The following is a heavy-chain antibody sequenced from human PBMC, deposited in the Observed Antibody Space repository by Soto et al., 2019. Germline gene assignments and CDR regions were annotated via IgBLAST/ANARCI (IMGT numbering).Heavy chain of an antibody. J-gene: IGHJ2*01. Sequence: QVKLVQSGAEVKKPGSSVKVSCKASGGTFSSYTISWVRQAPGQGLEWMGRIIPILGIANYAQKFQGRVTITADKSTSTAYMELSSLRSEDTGVYYCARDRAVAGTHWYFYLWGRGNLVTVSS. D-gene: IGHD6-19*01. CDR2: IIPILGIA. V-gene: IGHV1-69*08. CDR1: GGTFSSYT. CDR3: ARDRAVAGTHWYFYL.